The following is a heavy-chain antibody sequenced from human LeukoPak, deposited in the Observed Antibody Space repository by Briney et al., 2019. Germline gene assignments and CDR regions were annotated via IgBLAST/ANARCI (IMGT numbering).Heavy chain of an antibody. CDR3: ARGRVAAGY. D-gene: IGHD6-19*01. CDR2: IYDSGST. V-gene: IGHV4-59*01. Sequence: SETLSLTCTVSGGSISSYYWSWIRQPREKALEWIGYIYDSGSTNYNPSLKSRVTISVDTSKNQISLKLTSVTAADTAVYYCARGRVAAGYWGQGTLVTVSS. CDR1: GGSISSYY. J-gene: IGHJ4*02.